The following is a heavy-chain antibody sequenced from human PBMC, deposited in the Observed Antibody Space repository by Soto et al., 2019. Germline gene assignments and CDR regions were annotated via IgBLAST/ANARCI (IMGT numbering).Heavy chain of an antibody. V-gene: IGHV3-21*01. CDR3: ARDYYDFWSGYIFDY. Sequence: GGSLRLSCAASGFTFSSYSMNWVRQAPGKGLEWVSSISSSSSYIYYADSVKGRFTISRDNAKNSLYLQMNSLRAEDTAVYYCARDYYDFWSGYIFDYWGQGTLVTVSS. CDR1: GFTFSSYS. D-gene: IGHD3-3*01. CDR2: ISSSSSYI. J-gene: IGHJ4*02.